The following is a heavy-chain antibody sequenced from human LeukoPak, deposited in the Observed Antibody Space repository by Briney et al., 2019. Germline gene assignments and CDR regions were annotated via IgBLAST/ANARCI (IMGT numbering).Heavy chain of an antibody. J-gene: IGHJ5*02. CDR3: GGSTYYADSVKGRFAISRDNSKNTLYLQMNSLRAEDTAVYYCASRATVTTDRFWFDP. CDR1: GFTVSTNY. D-gene: IGHD2-15*01. V-gene: IGHV3-66*03. CDR2: FLGGGG. Sequence: GGSLRLSCAASGFTVSTNYMSWVRQTPGKGLEWAPVFLGGGGQNTQNPWRGDSPTSEAIPRTRWILQRTSLKAEDPPVIYSGGSTYYADSVKGRFAISRDNSKNTLYLQMNSLRAEDTAVYYCASRATVTTDRFWFDPWGQGTLVTVSS.